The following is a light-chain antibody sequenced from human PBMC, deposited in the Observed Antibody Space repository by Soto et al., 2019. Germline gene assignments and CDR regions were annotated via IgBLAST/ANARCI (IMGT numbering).Light chain of an antibody. J-gene: IGKJ1*01. V-gene: IGKV3-20*01. Sequence: EIVLTQSPGTLSLSPGERATLSCRASQSVSSSHLAWYQQKPGQAPRLFMYGASNRATGIPDRFSGSGSGKDFTLSISRLEPEDFATYYCQQYNNYPWTFGQGTKVEIK. CDR2: GAS. CDR3: QQYNNYPWT. CDR1: QSVSSSH.